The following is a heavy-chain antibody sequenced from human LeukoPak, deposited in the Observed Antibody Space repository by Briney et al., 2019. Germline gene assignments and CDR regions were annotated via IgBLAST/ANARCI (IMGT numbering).Heavy chain of an antibody. J-gene: IGHJ4*02. D-gene: IGHD3-9*01. CDR2: IYHSGST. CDR3: ARGIRYFDWLLDY. Sequence: SGTLSLTCAVSGGSISGSNWWSWVRQPPGKGLEWIGEIYHSGSTNYNPSLKSRVTISVDKSKNQFSLKLSSVTAADTAVYYCARGIRYFDWLLDYWGQGTLVTVSS. V-gene: IGHV4-4*02. CDR1: GGSISGSNW.